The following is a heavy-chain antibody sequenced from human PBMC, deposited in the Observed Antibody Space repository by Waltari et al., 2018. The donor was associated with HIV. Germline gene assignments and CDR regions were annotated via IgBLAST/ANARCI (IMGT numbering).Heavy chain of an antibody. CDR1: GFTFGSYT. V-gene: IGHV3-48*01. J-gene: IGHJ4*02. D-gene: IGHD3-3*01. CDR3: ARDGWNGYDY. Sequence: EMQLVESGGGLIQPGGSLRLSCAASGFTFGSYTMNWVRQAPGKGLGWVSYISRSSSTIYYADSGRGRFTITRDNTKNSLYLQMNSLRAEDTAVYYCARDGWNGYDYWGQGTLVTVSS. CDR2: ISRSSSTI.